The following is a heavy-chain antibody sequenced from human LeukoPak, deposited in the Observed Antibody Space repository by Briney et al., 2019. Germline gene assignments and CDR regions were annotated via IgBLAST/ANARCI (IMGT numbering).Heavy chain of an antibody. V-gene: IGHV4-4*07. CDR2: IYTSGST. CDR3: ARSIAVAGKVNYFDY. D-gene: IGHD6-19*01. Sequence: SETLSLTCTVSGGSISSYYWSWIRQPAGKGLEWIGRIYTSGSTNYNPSPKSRVTMSVDTSKNQFSLKLSSVTAADTAVYYCARSIAVAGKVNYFDYWGQGTLVTVSS. CDR1: GGSISSYY. J-gene: IGHJ4*02.